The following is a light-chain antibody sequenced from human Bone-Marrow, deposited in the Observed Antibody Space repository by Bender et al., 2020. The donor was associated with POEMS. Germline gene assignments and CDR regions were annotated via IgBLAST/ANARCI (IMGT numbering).Light chain of an antibody. J-gene: IGLJ3*02. CDR2: EDT. CDR3: ASYRSVTTLV. V-gene: IGLV2-14*02. CDR1: NTDLGPHSV. Sequence: QSALTQPASVSESPGQSITVSCTGDNTDLGPHSVVSWYQQHPGRVPKVMIYEDTKRPSGVSDRFSGSKSGNTASLTISGLQAEDEADYFCASYRSVTTLVFGGGTKLTVL.